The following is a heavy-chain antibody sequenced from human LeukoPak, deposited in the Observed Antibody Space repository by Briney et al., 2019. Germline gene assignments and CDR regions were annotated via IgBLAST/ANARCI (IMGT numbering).Heavy chain of an antibody. J-gene: IGHJ5*02. CDR2: IYYSGST. CDR1: GGSISSGDYY. D-gene: IGHD1-26*01. CDR3: ARERYRRVDP. V-gene: IGHV4-31*03. Sequence: PSQTLSLTCTVSGGSISSGDYYWNWIRQHPGKGLEWIGYIYYSGSTNYNPSLKSRITISVDTSKNQFSLKLSSVTAADTAVYYCARERYRRVDPWGQGTLVTVSS.